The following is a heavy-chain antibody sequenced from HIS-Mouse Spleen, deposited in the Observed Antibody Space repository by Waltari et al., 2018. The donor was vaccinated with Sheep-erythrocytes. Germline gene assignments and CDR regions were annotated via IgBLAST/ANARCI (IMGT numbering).Heavy chain of an antibody. V-gene: IGHV1-8*01. CDR1: GYTFTSYD. J-gene: IGHJ4*02. CDR3: ARGHYSGYDFDY. CDR2: MNPNSGNT. Sequence: VSCKASGYTFTSYDINWVRQATGQGLEWMGWMNPNSGNTGYAQKFQGRVTMTRNTSISTAYMELSSLRSEDTAVYYCARGHYSGYDFDYWGQGTLVTVSS. D-gene: IGHD5-12*01.